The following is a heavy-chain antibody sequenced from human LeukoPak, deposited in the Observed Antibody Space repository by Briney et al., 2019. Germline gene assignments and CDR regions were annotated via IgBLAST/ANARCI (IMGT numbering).Heavy chain of an antibody. Sequence: GESLKISCKGSGYTFTNYWIGWVRQMPGKGLEWMGIIYPGDSDTRYSPSFQGQVTISADKSISTAYLQWSSLKASDTAMYYCARRTDCSGGSCYPIVDYWGQGTLVTVSS. V-gene: IGHV5-51*01. CDR1: GYTFTNYW. CDR2: IYPGDSDT. J-gene: IGHJ4*02. D-gene: IGHD2-15*01. CDR3: ARRTDCSGGSCYPIVDY.